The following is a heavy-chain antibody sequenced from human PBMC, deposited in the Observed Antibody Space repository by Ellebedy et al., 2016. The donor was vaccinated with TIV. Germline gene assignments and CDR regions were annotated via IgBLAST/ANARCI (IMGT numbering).Heavy chain of an antibody. V-gene: IGHV3-30-3*01. CDR1: GFTFSSYA. J-gene: IGHJ4*02. D-gene: IGHD4-17*01. Sequence: GESLKISCAASGFTFSSYAMHWVRQAPGKGLEWVAVLSYDGSNKYYADSVKGRFTISRDNSKNTLSLQMNSLRAEDTAVYYCASLTTCRSTVTTLCRDDYWGQGTLVTVSS. CDR3: ASLTTCRSTVTTLCRDDY. CDR2: LSYDGSNK.